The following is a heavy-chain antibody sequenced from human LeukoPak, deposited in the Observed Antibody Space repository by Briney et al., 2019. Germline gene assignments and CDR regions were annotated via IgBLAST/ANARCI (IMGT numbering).Heavy chain of an antibody. CDR2: ISSSGSSI. CDR3: ARDSGIAAAGVGYFEY. Sequence: GGSLRLSCAASGFIFSSYEMNWVRQAPGKGLEWVSFISSSGSSIYYADSVKGRFTISRDNAKNLLYLQMNSLRAEDTAVYYCARDSGIAAAGVGYFEYWGQGNLVTVSS. CDR1: GFIFSSYE. V-gene: IGHV3-48*03. D-gene: IGHD6-13*01. J-gene: IGHJ4*02.